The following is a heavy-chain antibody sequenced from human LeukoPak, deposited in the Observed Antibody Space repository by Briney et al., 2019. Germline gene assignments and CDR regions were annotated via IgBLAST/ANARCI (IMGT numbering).Heavy chain of an antibody. CDR1: GFSLSTSGVG. D-gene: IGHD6-13*01. V-gene: IGHV2-5*01. CDR3: AHRPEGQQLGNHYFDY. J-gene: IGHJ4*02. CDR2: IYWNDDK. Sequence: SGPTLVNPTQTLTLTCTFSGFSLSTSGVGVGWIRQPPGKALEWLALIYWNDDKRYSPSLKSRLTITKDTSKNQVVLTMTNMDPVDTATYYCAHRPEGQQLGNHYFDYWGQGTLVTVSS.